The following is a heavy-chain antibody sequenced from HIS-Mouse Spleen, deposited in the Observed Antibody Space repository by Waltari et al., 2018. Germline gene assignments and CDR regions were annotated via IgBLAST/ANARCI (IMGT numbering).Heavy chain of an antibody. J-gene: IGHJ2*01. D-gene: IGHD3-10*01. CDR1: GGTFSSYA. V-gene: IGHV1-69*04. CDR3: ARDLNYYGSGSYYWYFDL. CDR2: RSTSLGRA. Sequence: QVQLVQSGAEVKKPGSSVKVSCKASGGTFSSYAISWVRQAPGQGVGWMGRRSTSLGRAKDGQTFQGRGTITADKSTSTAYMELSSLRSEDTAVYYCARDLNYYGSGSYYWYFDLWGRGTLVTVSS.